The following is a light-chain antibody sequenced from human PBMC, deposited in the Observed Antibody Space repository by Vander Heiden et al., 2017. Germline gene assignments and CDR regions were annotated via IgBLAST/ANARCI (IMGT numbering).Light chain of an antibody. V-gene: IGLV1-40*01. CDR3: QSYDNSLNSWV. CDR2: GNN. CDR1: TSNVGAGYD. J-gene: IGLJ3*02. Sequence: QSVLTQPPSVSGAPGQRVTISCTGSTSNVGAGYDVPWYQQLPGTAPKLLIPGNNNRPSGVPDRFSASKSGTSASLAITGLQAEDEAEYYCQSYDNSLNSWVFGGGTKLTVL.